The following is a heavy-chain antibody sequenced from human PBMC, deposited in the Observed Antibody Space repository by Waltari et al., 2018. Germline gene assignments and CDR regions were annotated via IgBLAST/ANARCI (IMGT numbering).Heavy chain of an antibody. CDR3: ATVAITIFGVDSRTFDY. J-gene: IGHJ4*02. CDR2: FDPEDGET. D-gene: IGHD3-3*01. V-gene: IGHV1-24*01. CDR1: GYTLTDLS. Sequence: QVQLVQSGAEVKKPGASVKVSCKVSGYTLTDLSMHWVRQHPGKGLEWKGGFDPEDGETIYAQKFQGRVTMTEDTSTDTAYMELSSLRSEDTAVYYCATVAITIFGVDSRTFDYWGQGTLVTVSS.